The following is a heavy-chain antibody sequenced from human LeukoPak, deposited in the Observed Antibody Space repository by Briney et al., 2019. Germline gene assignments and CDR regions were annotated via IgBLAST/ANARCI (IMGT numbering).Heavy chain of an antibody. J-gene: IGHJ4*02. CDR2: IRYDGSNK. CDR3: AKDLFVVVTAEVFNFDY. Sequence: QSGGSLRLSCAASGFTFSSYGMHWVRQAPGKGLEWVAFIRYDGSNKYYADSVKGRFTISRGNSKNTLYLQMNSLRAEDTAVYYCAKDLFVVVTAEVFNFDYWGQGTLVTVSS. D-gene: IGHD2-21*02. CDR1: GFTFSSYG. V-gene: IGHV3-30*02.